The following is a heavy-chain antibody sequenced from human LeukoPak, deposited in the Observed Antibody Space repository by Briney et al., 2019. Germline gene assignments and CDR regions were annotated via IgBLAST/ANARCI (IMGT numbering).Heavy chain of an antibody. V-gene: IGHV4-30-4*01. CDR1: GGSISSGDYY. CDR3: ARDAQRRDYYGSGSYYLDY. J-gene: IGHJ4*02. CDR2: IYYSGST. D-gene: IGHD3-10*01. Sequence: SETLSLTCTVSGGSISSGDYYWRWIRQPPGKGLEWIGYIYYSGSTYYNPSLKSRLTISVDTSKNQFSLKLSSVTAADTAVYYCARDAQRRDYYGSGSYYLDYWGQGTLVTVSS.